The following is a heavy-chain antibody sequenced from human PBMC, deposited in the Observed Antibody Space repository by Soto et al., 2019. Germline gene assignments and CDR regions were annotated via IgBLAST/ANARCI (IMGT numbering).Heavy chain of an antibody. J-gene: IGHJ5*02. CDR3: AKLRGQFDP. Sequence: RGSLRLSCAASGFTFISYAIIFFRQAPGKGLEWVSAISGSGGSTYYADSVKGRFTISRDNSKNTLYLQMNSLRAEDTAVYYCAKLRGQFDPWGQGTLVTVSS. D-gene: IGHD3-10*01. CDR1: GFTFISYA. CDR2: ISGSGGST. V-gene: IGHV3-23*01.